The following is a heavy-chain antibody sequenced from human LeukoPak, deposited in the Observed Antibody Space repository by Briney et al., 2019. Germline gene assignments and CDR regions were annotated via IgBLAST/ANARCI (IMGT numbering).Heavy chain of an antibody. CDR1: GFTFSSYG. Sequence: GGSLRLSCAASGFTFSSYGLHWVRQAPGKGLEWVAVISYDGSNKYYADSVKGRFTISRDNSKNTLYLQMNSLRAEDTAVYYCAKDLGGSGSFYKDLDYWGQGTLVTVSS. V-gene: IGHV3-30*18. CDR3: AKDLGGSGSFYKDLDY. CDR2: ISYDGSNK. D-gene: IGHD3-10*01. J-gene: IGHJ4*02.